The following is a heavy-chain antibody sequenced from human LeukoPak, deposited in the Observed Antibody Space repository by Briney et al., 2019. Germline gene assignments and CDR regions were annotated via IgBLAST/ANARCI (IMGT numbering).Heavy chain of an antibody. CDR2: INHSGST. CDR3: ARALREYGSGSYYYGMDV. J-gene: IGHJ6*02. D-gene: IGHD3-10*01. CDR1: GGSFSGYY. V-gene: IGHV4-34*01. Sequence: SETLSLTCAVYGGSFSGYYWSWIRQPPGKGLEWIGEINHSGSTNYNPSLKSRVTISVDTSKNQFSLKLSSVTAADTAVYYCARALREYGSGSYYYGMDVWGQGTTVTVSS.